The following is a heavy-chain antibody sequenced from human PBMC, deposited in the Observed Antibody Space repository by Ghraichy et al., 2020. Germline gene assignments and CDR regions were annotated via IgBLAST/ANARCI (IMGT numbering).Heavy chain of an antibody. D-gene: IGHD3-10*01. V-gene: IGHV4-4*09. J-gene: IGHJ6*02. CDR3: ARRFAGYYGMDV. Sequence: SETLSLTCTVSGGSISSYYWSWIRQPPGKGLEWIGYIYTSGSTNYNPSLKSRVTISVDTSKNQFSLKLSSVTAADTAVYYCARRFAGYYGMDVWGQGTTVTVSS. CDR1: GGSISSYY. CDR2: IYTSGST.